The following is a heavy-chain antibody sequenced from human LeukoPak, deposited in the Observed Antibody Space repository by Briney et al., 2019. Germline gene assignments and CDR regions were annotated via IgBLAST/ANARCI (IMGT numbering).Heavy chain of an antibody. J-gene: IGHJ4*02. CDR1: GFTSSTYW. Sequence: PRRSLRPSCAVSGFTSSTYWMSWVRQAPGKGLGWVANIKQDGSEKYYVDSVKGRFTISRDNAKDSLYLQMNTLRPEDTAVYYCARERQNKDFWSGGDYWGQGTLVTVSS. CDR3: ARERQNKDFWSGGDY. V-gene: IGHV3-7*01. CDR2: IKQDGSEK. D-gene: IGHD3-3*01.